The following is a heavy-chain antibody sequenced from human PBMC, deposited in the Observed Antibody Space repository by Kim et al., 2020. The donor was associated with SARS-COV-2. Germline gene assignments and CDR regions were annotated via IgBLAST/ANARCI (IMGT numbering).Heavy chain of an antibody. J-gene: IGHJ6*02. V-gene: IGHV1-8*01. CDR3: ARSFGYCSGGSCPYYYYYYGMDV. CDR1: GYTFTSYD. Sequence: ASVKVSCKASGYTFTSYDINWVRQATGQGLEWMGWMNPNSGNTGYAQKFQGRVTMTRNTSISTAYMELSSLRSEDTAVYYCARSFGYCSGGSCPYYYYYYGMDVWGQGTTVTVSS. CDR2: MNPNSGNT. D-gene: IGHD2-15*01.